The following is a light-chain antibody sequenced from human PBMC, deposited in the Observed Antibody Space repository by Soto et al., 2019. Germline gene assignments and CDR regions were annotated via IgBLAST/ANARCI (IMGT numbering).Light chain of an antibody. CDR1: QNINNY. V-gene: IGKV1-39*01. Sequence: DIQMTQSPSSLSASVGDRVTITCLASQNINNYLSWYQKKPGKAPKVLIYAASSLQSGVPSRFSGSGSGTDFTLTIGSLQPEDFATYYCQQANSFALTFGGGTKVDIK. CDR2: AAS. J-gene: IGKJ4*01. CDR3: QQANSFALT.